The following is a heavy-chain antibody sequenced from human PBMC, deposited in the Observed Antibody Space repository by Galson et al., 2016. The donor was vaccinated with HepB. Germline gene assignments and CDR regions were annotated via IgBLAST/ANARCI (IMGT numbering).Heavy chain of an antibody. CDR3: AKGADQWLVPGYFDY. V-gene: IGHV3-30*02. CDR1: GFTFSSYG. CDR2: IRYDGSNK. J-gene: IGHJ4*02. D-gene: IGHD6-19*01. Sequence: SLRLSCAASGFTFSSYGMHWVRQAPGRGLEWVTFIRYDGSNKYYADSVKGRFTISRDNSKNTLYLQMNRLRAEDTAVYYCAKGADQWLVPGYFDYWGQGTLVTVSS.